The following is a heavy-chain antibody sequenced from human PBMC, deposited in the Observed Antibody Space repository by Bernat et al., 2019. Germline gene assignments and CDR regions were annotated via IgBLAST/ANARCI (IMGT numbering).Heavy chain of an antibody. CDR1: GFSFSNAW. CDR2: IKSKTDGGTI. D-gene: IGHD3-16*01. V-gene: IGHV3-15*01. J-gene: IGHJ4*02. Sequence: EVQLVESGGGLVKPGGSLRLSCVASGFSFSNAWMSWVRQAPGKGLEWVGRIKSKTDGGTIDYAAPVKGRFTISRDDSKNTVYLQMNGLKTEDTAVYYCTNPYTYWGQGTLVTVSS. CDR3: TNPYTY.